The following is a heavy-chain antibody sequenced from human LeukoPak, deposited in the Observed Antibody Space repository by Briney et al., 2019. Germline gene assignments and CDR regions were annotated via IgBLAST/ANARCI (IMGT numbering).Heavy chain of an antibody. CDR1: GFTFRNYA. V-gene: IGHV3-23*01. Sequence: GVTLRLSCAASGFTFRNYAFSWGRHAPEKGLEWVSTISDSGDSTYYADSVKGRFTISRDNSKNTLYLQMNSLRAEDTAIYYCAKSGGPTSFDLEYWGQGTLVTVSS. D-gene: IGHD3-16*01. J-gene: IGHJ4*02. CDR3: AKSGGPTSFDLEY. CDR2: ISDSGDST.